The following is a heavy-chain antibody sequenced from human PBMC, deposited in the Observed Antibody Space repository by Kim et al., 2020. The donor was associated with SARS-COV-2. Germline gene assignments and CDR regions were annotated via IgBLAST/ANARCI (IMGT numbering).Heavy chain of an antibody. CDR2: IWSDAINK. CDR3: AKDPSHTIDV. D-gene: IGHD2-2*01. J-gene: IGHJ3*01. V-gene: IGHV3-33*06. Sequence: GGSLRLSCVASGLTFGDHGMHWVRQAPGKGLEWVGVIWSDAINKTYTDSVKGRFSISRDNSKNTLFLQMNSLRVEDTAIYYCAKDPSHTIDVWGQGTMVIVSS. CDR1: GLTFGDHG.